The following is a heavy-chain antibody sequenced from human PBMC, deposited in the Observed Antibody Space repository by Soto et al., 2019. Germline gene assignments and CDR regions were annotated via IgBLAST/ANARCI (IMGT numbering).Heavy chain of an antibody. V-gene: IGHV1-69*19. Sequence: QVQLVQSGAEVKKPGSSVKVSCKASGGTFSSYAISWVRQAPGQGLEWMGGIIPIFGTANYAQKFQGRVTITADDSTSTAYMELSSLRSEATAVYYCARGEGAAAGTGTPLDYWGQGTLVTVSS. J-gene: IGHJ4*02. CDR3: ARGEGAAAGTGTPLDY. D-gene: IGHD6-13*01. CDR2: IIPIFGTA. CDR1: GGTFSSYA.